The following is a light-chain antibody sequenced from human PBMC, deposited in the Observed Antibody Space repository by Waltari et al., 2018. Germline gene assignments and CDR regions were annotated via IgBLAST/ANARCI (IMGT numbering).Light chain of an antibody. V-gene: IGKV3-15*01. CDR2: GTS. CDR3: QQYNNRPGT. J-gene: IGKJ1*01. Sequence: EIVMTQSPATLSVSPGERATLSCRASLSVSSNLAWYQQKPGQAPRLLIYGTSTRATGIPARFSGSGSGTEFTLTISSLQSEDFAVYYCQQYNNRPGTFGQGTKVEIK. CDR1: LSVSSN.